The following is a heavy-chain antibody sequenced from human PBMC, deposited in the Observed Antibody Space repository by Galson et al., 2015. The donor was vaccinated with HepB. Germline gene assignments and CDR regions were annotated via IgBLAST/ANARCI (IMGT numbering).Heavy chain of an antibody. CDR3: ASDTSGGPYYFDY. D-gene: IGHD2-15*01. J-gene: IGHJ4*02. V-gene: IGHV1-69*01. CDR1: GGTFSSYA. Sequence: KVSCKASGGTFSSYAISWVRQAPGQGLEWMGGIIPIFGTANYAQKFQGRVTITADESTSTAYMELSSLRSEDTAVYYCASDTSGGPYYFDYWGQGTLVTVSS. CDR2: IIPIFGTA.